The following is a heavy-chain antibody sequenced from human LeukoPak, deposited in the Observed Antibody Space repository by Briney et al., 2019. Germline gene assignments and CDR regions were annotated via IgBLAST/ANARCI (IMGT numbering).Heavy chain of an antibody. V-gene: IGHV4-34*01. CDR1: GGSFSGYY. J-gene: IGHJ4*02. CDR3: AVGEAVAGTVY. CDR2: INHSGST. Sequence: SETLSLTCAVYGGSFSGYYWSWIRQPPGKGLEWIGEINHSGSTNYNPSLKSRVTISADTSKNQFSLKLSSVTAADTAVYYCAVGEAVAGTVYWGQGTLVTVSS. D-gene: IGHD6-19*01.